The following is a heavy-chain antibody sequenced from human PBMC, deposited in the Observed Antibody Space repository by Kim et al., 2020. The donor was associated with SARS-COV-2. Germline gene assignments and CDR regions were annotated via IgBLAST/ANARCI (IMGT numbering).Heavy chain of an antibody. V-gene: IGHV1-69*13. CDR1: GGTFSSYA. J-gene: IGHJ6*02. D-gene: IGHD3-10*01. CDR2: IIPIFGTA. CDR3: ARGTTMVRGHRNYYYYGMDV. Sequence: SVKVSCKASGGTFSSYAISWVRQAPGQGLEWMGGIIPIFGTANYAQKFQGRVTITADESTSTAYMELSSLRSEDTAVYYCARGTTMVRGHRNYYYYGMDVWGQGTTVTVSS.